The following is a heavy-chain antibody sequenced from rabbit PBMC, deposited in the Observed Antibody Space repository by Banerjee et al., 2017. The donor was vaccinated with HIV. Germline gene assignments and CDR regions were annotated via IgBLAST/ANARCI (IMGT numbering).Heavy chain of an antibody. Sequence: QEQLVEYGGDLVQPEGSLTLTCKASGFDFSSSYWICWIRQAPGKVLEWIGCIYTGDDDTNYATWAKGRFTISKTSSTTVTLQMTSLTAADTATYFCTRGSDYYIVWGPGTLVTVS. CDR1: GFDFSSSYW. CDR2: IYTGDDDT. V-gene: IGHV1S45*01. J-gene: IGHJ6*01. D-gene: IGHD1-1*01. CDR3: TRGSDYYIV.